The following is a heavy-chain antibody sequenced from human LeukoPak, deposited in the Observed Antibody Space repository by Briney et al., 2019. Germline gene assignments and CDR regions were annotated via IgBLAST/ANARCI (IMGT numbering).Heavy chain of an antibody. D-gene: IGHD3-22*01. CDR1: GGSISSGSYY. V-gene: IGHV4-61*02. Sequence: NSSQTLSLTWTLSGGSISSGSYYWSWLRQPAVKGLEWIGRIYTSGSTNYNPSLKSRVTISVGTSKNQFSLKLSSVTAADTAVYYCARAGPYYYDSSGYYPFDYWGQGALVTVSS. CDR2: IYTSGST. J-gene: IGHJ4*02. CDR3: ARAGPYYYDSSGYYPFDY.